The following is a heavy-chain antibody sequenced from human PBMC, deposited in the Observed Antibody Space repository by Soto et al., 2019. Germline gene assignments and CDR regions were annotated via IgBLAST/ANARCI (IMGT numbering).Heavy chain of an antibody. V-gene: IGHV4-31*03. J-gene: IGHJ4*02. CDR3: ARVKFKYSSSNEPTGFDY. D-gene: IGHD6-6*01. CDR1: GGSISSGGYY. Sequence: QVQLQESGPGLVKPSQTLSLTCTVSGGSISSGGYYWSWIRQHPGKGLEWIGYIYYSGSTYYNPSLRSRVTISLDPSKNQSSLKLSSVTAADTAVYYCARVKFKYSSSNEPTGFDYWGQGTLVTVSS. CDR2: IYYSGST.